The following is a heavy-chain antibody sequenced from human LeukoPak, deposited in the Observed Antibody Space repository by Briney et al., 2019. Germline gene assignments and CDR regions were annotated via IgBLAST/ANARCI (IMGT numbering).Heavy chain of an antibody. CDR3: ARYRGANGYYFDY. Sequence: SETLSLTCTVSGGSISSGNWWSWVRQPPGKGLEWIGEIYHSGGTNYNPSLKSRVTISVDKSKNQFSLKLSSVTAADTAVYYCARYRGANGYYFDYWGQGTLVTVSS. CDR1: GGSISSGNW. J-gene: IGHJ4*02. V-gene: IGHV4-4*02. D-gene: IGHD3-10*01. CDR2: IYHSGGT.